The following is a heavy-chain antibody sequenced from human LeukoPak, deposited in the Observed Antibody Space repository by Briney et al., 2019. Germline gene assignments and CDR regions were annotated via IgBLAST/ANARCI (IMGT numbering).Heavy chain of an antibody. J-gene: IGHJ3*02. CDR3: AKDPGPAAILDDAFDI. CDR1: GGSISPYY. CDR2: IYYSGST. V-gene: IGHV4-59*01. Sequence: SETLSLTCTVSGGSISPYYWSWIRQSPGKGLEWIGYIYYSGSTNYTPSLKSRLTISVDTSKNQFSLKLNSVTAADTAVYYCAKDPGPAAILDDAFDIWGQGTMVTVSS. D-gene: IGHD2-2*01.